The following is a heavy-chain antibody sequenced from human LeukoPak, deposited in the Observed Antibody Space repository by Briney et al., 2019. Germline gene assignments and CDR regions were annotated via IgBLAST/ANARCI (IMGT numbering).Heavy chain of an antibody. Sequence: KTSETLSLTCTVSGVSFSNYYWSWIRQSPGKGLEWIGYIYHTGSANYSPSLKSRVSISIDTSKSQFSLRLISVTAADTAVYYCARRTSSNYVDYWGQGTLVIVSS. J-gene: IGHJ4*01. CDR2: IYHTGSA. D-gene: IGHD4-11*01. CDR3: ARRTSSNYVDY. CDR1: GVSFSNYY. V-gene: IGHV4-59*01.